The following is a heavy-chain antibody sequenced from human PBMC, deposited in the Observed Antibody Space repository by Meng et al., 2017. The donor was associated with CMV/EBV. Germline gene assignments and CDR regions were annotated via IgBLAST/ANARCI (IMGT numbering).Heavy chain of an antibody. CDR1: GFTFSSYS. J-gene: IGHJ6*02. Sequence: GESLNSCAASGFTFSSYSMNWVRQAPGKGLEWVSSISSSSSYIYYADSVKGRFTISRDNAKNSLYLQMNSLRAEDTAVYYCASLLGIYYGMDVWGQGTTVTVSS. CDR2: ISSSSSYI. CDR3: ASLLGIYYGMDV. V-gene: IGHV3-21*01. D-gene: IGHD6-13*01.